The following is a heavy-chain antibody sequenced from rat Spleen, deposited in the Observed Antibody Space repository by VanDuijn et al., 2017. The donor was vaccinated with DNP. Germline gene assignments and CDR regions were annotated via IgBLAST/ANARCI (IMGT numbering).Heavy chain of an antibody. V-gene: IGHV5-17*01. CDR2: IIYDGSST. D-gene: IGHD1-2*01. CDR3: AKDMFEGAYYSSYIGFAY. Sequence: EVQLVESGGGLVQPGNSLKLSCAASGFTFSDYAMAWVRQSPKKGLEWVATIIYDGSSTYYRDSVKGRFTISRDNAKSTLYLQMDSLRSEDTATYYCAKDMFEGAYYSSYIGFAYWGQGTLVTVSS. CDR1: GFTFSDYA. J-gene: IGHJ3*01.